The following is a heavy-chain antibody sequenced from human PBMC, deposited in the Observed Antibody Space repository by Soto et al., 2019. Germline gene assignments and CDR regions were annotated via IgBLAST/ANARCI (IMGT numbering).Heavy chain of an antibody. Sequence: QVQLQQWGAGLLKPSETLSLTCAVYGGSFSGYYWSWIRQPPGKGLEWIGEINHSGSTNYNPSLTSRVTISVDTSKNQFSLKLSSVTAADTAVYYCARPQFLYYYGSGSRYGMDVWGQGTTVTVSS. V-gene: IGHV4-34*01. J-gene: IGHJ6*02. CDR3: ARPQFLYYYGSGSRYGMDV. CDR2: INHSGST. CDR1: GGSFSGYY. D-gene: IGHD3-10*01.